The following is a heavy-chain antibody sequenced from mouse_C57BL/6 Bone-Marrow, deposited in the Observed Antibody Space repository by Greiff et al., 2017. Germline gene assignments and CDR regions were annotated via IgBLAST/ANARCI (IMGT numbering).Heavy chain of an antibody. CDR3: AGYSNFFDD. J-gene: IGHJ2*01. Sequence: IQLQQSGPELVKPGASVKMSCKASGYTFTDYNMHWVKQSHGKSLEWIGYINPNNGGTSYNQKFKGKATLTVNKSSSTAYMELRSLTSEDSAVYYCAGYSNFFDDWGQGTTLTVSS. D-gene: IGHD2-5*01. CDR1: GYTFTDYN. V-gene: IGHV1-22*01. CDR2: INPNNGGT.